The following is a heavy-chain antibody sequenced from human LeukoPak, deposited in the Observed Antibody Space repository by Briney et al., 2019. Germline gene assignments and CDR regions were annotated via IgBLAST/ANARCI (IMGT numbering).Heavy chain of an antibody. V-gene: IGHV1-69*06. CDR2: IIPSFGTA. CDR1: GGTFSSYA. D-gene: IGHD1-1*01. CDR3: ARAGGLEVYMDV. J-gene: IGHJ6*03. Sequence: ASVKVSCKASGGTFSSYAISWVRQAPGQGLEWRGGIIPSFGTANYAQKFQGRVTITADKSTSTAYMELSSLRSEDTAVYYCARAGGLEVYMDVWGKGTTVTVSS.